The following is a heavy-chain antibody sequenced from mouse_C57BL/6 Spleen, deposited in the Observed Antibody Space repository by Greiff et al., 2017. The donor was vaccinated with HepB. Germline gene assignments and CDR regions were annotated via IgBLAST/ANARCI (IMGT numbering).Heavy chain of an antibody. CDR1: GFTFSSYA. D-gene: IGHD2-1*01. Sequence: DVHLVESGGGLVKPGGSLKLSCAASGFTFSSYAMSWVRQTPEKRLEWVATISDGGSYTYYPDNVKGRFTISRDNAKNNLYLQMSHLKSEDTAMYYCAREYYGNYGGYFDVWGTGTTVTVSS. J-gene: IGHJ1*03. CDR2: ISDGGSYT. V-gene: IGHV5-4*01. CDR3: AREYYGNYGGYFDV.